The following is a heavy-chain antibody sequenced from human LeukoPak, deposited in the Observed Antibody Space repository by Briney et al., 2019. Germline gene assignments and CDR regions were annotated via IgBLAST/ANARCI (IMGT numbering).Heavy chain of an antibody. CDR3: ARAPSRNTIDY. CDR2: ISGYNGNT. Sequence: ASVKVPCKASGYTFTSYGISWVRQAPGQGLEWMGWISGYNGNTNYAQKFQGRVTMTTDTSTNTAYMELRSLRSDDTAVYYCARAPSRNTIDYWGQGTLVTVSS. D-gene: IGHD2-2*01. V-gene: IGHV1-18*01. J-gene: IGHJ4*02. CDR1: GYTFTSYG.